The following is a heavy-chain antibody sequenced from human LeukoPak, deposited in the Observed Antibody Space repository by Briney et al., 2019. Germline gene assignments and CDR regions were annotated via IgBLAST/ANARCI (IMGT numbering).Heavy chain of an antibody. CDR3: AKDVVAATPYYFDY. J-gene: IGHJ4*02. CDR1: GFTFSSYW. CDR2: IKQDGSEK. V-gene: IGHV3-7*03. D-gene: IGHD2-15*01. Sequence: PGGSLRLSCAASGFTFSSYWMSWVRQAPGKGLEWVANIKQDGSEKYYVDSVKGRFTISRDNAKNSLYLQMNSLRAEDTAVYYCAKDVVAATPYYFDYWGQGTLVTVSS.